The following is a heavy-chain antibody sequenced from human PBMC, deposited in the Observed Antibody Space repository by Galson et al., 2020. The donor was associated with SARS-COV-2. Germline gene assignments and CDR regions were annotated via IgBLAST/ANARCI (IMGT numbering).Heavy chain of an antibody. Sequence: SETLSLTCTVSGGSISSYYWSWIRQPPGKGLEWIGYIYYSGSTNYNPSLKSRVTISVDTSKNQFSLKLSSVTAADTAVYYCARQLGAPSGSWGQGTLVTVSS. D-gene: IGHD3-16*01. CDR3: ARQLGAPSGS. J-gene: IGHJ5*02. CDR1: GGSISSYY. CDR2: IYYSGST. V-gene: IGHV4-59*08.